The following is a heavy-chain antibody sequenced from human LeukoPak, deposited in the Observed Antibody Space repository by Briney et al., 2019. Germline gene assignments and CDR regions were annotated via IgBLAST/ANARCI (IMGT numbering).Heavy chain of an antibody. V-gene: IGHV1-18*01. CDR3: ARDPGRAPTSSLLRYFDWCNYYYYGMDV. D-gene: IGHD3-9*01. J-gene: IGHJ6*02. Sequence: ASVKVSCKASGYTFTSYGISWVRQAPGQGLEWMGWISAYNGNTNYAQKLQGRVTMTTDTSTSTAYMELRSLRSDDTAVYYCARDPGRAPTSSLLRYFDWCNYYYYGMDVWGQGTTVTVSS. CDR2: ISAYNGNT. CDR1: GYTFTSYG.